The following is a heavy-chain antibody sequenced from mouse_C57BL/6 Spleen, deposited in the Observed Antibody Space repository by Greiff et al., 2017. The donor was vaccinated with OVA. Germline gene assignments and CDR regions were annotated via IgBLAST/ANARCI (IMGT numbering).Heavy chain of an antibody. CDR1: GYTFTSYW. CDR2: IYPGSGST. V-gene: IGHV1-55*01. D-gene: IGHD2-5*01. Sequence: QVQLQQPGAELVKPGASVKMSCKASGYTFTSYWITWVKQRPGQGLEWIGDIYPGSGSTNYNEKFKSKATLTVDTSSSTAYMQLSSLTSEDSAVYYCARSAYYSNCTWFAYWGQGTLVTVSA. CDR3: ARSAYYSNCTWFAY. J-gene: IGHJ3*01.